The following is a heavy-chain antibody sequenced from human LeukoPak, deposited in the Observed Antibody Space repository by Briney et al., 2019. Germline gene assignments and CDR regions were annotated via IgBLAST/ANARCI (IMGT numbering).Heavy chain of an antibody. J-gene: IGHJ6*02. CDR2: ISGSGVST. CDR1: GFTFSSYA. D-gene: IGHD4-11*01. CDR3: ARGFTSTVVRMDV. V-gene: IGHV3-23*01. Sequence: PGRSLRLSCAASGFTFSSYAMSWVRQAPGKGLEWVSGISGSGVSTYYAGSVKGRFTISRDNSKNTLFLQMNSLRAEDTAEYYCARGFTSTVVRMDVWGQGTTVTVSS.